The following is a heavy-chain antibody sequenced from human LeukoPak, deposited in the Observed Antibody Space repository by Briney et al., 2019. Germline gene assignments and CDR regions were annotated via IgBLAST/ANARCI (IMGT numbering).Heavy chain of an antibody. CDR3: AKDRYAYGGESNYFDY. CDR1: GFTFRSYR. Sequence: GKSLRLSCATSGFTFRSYRMHWLPQAPGRGLEGVATISYDETIEDYADCVKGRFTVSRDNTKNTLYVQMNSLRPEDTAVYYCAKDRYAYGGESNYFDYWGQGTLVIVSS. J-gene: IGHJ4*02. V-gene: IGHV3-30*18. CDR2: ISYDETIE. D-gene: IGHD3-16*01.